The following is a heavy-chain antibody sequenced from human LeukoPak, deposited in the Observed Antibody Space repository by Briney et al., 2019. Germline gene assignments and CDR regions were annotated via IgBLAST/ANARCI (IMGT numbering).Heavy chain of an antibody. J-gene: IGHJ4*02. Sequence: PGGSLRLSCAASGFTFSSYEMNWVRQAPGKGLEWVSYISSNGYTIYYADSVKGRFTISRDNAKNSLYLQMNSLRAEDTAVYYCAKDPYSSGAPGHFDYWGQGTLVTVSS. V-gene: IGHV3-48*03. CDR3: AKDPYSSGAPGHFDY. D-gene: IGHD6-19*01. CDR2: ISSNGYTI. CDR1: GFTFSSYE.